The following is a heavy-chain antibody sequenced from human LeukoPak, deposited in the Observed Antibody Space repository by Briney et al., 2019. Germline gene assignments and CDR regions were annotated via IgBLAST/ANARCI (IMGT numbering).Heavy chain of an antibody. V-gene: IGHV4-34*01. D-gene: IGHD3-3*01. CDR3: ARGASAWSGYYTGLWDY. Sequence: PSETPSLTCAVYGGSFSGYYWSWIRQPPGKGLEWIGEINHSGSTNYNPSLKSRVTISVDTSKNQFSLKLSSVTAADTAVYYCARGASAWSGYYTGLWDYWGQGTLVTVSS. CDR1: GGSFSGYY. J-gene: IGHJ4*02. CDR2: INHSGST.